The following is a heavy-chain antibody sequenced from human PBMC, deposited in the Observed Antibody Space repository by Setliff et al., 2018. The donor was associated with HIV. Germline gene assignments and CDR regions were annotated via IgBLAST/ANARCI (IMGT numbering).Heavy chain of an antibody. Sequence: PSETLSLTCTVSGGSISSGSYYWSWIRQPAGKGLEWIGHIYTSGSTNYNPSLKSRVTISVDTSKNQFTLRMTSVTAADTAVYYCARTSLGVERLDFWGQGRLVTVSS. D-gene: IGHD3-3*01. CDR3: ARTSLGVERLDF. CDR1: GGSISSGSYY. CDR2: IYTSGST. V-gene: IGHV4-61*09. J-gene: IGHJ4*02.